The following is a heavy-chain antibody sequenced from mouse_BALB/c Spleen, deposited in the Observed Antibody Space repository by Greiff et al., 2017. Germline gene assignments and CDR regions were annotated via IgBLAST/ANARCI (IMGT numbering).Heavy chain of an antibody. V-gene: IGHV5-2*01. D-gene: IGHD4-1*01. CDR3: ARANWDGYFDV. J-gene: IGHJ1*01. CDR2: INSDGGST. Sequence: EVKLMESGGGLVQPGESLKLSCESNEYEFPSHDMSWVRKTPEKRLELVAAINSDGGSTYYPDTMERRFTISRDNTKKTLYLQMSSLRSEDTALYNCARANWDGYFDVWGEGTTVTVSS. CDR1: EYEFPSHD.